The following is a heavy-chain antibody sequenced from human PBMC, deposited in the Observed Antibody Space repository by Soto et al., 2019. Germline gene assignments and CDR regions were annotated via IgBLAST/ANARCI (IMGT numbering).Heavy chain of an antibody. D-gene: IGHD3-10*01. CDR3: AKLVRSVPETYDY. Sequence: GGSLRLSCAASGFTFSDYAMSWVRQAPGMGLEWVSSISGSGGSTYYTDPVEGRFTISRDNSRNTLYLQMNSLRAEDTAFYYCAKLVRSVPETYDYWGQGTLVTVSS. CDR2: ISGSGGST. CDR1: GFTFSDYA. V-gene: IGHV3-23*01. J-gene: IGHJ4*02.